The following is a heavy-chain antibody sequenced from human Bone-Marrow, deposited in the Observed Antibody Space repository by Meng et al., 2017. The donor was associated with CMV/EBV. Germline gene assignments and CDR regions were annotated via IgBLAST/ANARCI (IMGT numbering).Heavy chain of an antibody. D-gene: IGHD2-2*02. CDR1: GFTFGDYA. CDR2: IRSKAYGGTT. J-gene: IGHJ6*02. CDR3: TRGVVPAATPYYYYYGMDV. V-gene: IGHV3-49*04. Sequence: GESLKISCTASGFTFGDYAMSWVRQAPGKGLEWVGFIRSKAYGGTTEYVASVKGGFTISRDDSKSIAYLQMNSLKTEDTAVYYCTRGVVPAATPYYYYYGMDVWGQGPTVTVPS.